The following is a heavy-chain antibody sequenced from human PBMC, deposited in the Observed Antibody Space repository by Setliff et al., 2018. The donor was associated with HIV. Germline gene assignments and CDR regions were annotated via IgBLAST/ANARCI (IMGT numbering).Heavy chain of an antibody. D-gene: IGHD5-12*01. CDR3: AGRGGYNDWYFDY. CDR2: IFTSGTT. V-gene: IGHV4-61*09. J-gene: IGHJ4*02. Sequence: SETLSLTCAVSGDSISSGSYYWSWIRQPAGEGLEWIGHIFTSGTTNYNPSLESRVTISIDTSKSQFSLKLTSVTTADTAMYYCAGRGGYNDWYFDYWGQGALVTVSS. CDR1: GDSISSGSYY.